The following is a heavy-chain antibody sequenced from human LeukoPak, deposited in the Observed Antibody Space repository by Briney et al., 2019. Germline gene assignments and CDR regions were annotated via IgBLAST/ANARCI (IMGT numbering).Heavy chain of an antibody. CDR2: ISSNGGST. J-gene: IGHJ5*02. D-gene: IGHD2-21*02. Sequence: GGSLRLSCAASGFTFSSYAMHWVRQAPGKGLEYVSAISSNGGSTYYANSVKGRFTISRDNSKNTLYLQMGSLRAEDMAVYYCARGPGGYCGGDCYLWPWGQGTLVTVSS. CDR1: GFTFSSYA. V-gene: IGHV3-64*01. CDR3: ARGPGGYCGGDCYLWP.